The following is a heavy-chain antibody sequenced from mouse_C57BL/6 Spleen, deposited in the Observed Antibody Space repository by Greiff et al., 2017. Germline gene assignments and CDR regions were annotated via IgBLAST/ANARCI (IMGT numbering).Heavy chain of an antibody. CDR1: GYTFTSYW. CDR2: IDPSDSYT. J-gene: IGHJ3*01. V-gene: IGHV1-69*01. D-gene: IGHD3-3*01. CDR3: ARLGESFAY. Sequence: QVQLQQPGAELVMPGASVKLSCKASGYTFTSYWMHWVKQRPGQGLEWIGEIDPSDSYTNYNQKFKGKSTLTVDKSSSTAYMQLSSLTSEDSAVYYCARLGESFAYWGQGTLVTVSA.